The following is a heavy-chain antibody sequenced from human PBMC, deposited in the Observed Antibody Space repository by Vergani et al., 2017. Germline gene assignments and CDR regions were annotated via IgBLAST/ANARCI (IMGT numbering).Heavy chain of an antibody. Sequence: QVQLQESGPGLVKPSQTLSLTCTVSGASINNDFYYWHWIRQPAGKGLEWIGRIYVSGITDYNSSLQSRVSMSVDTSKNQFSLTLTSVTAADTAVYYCARDNNHLRPMAFDLWGQGTMVTVSS. V-gene: IGHV4-61*02. J-gene: IGHJ3*01. CDR3: ARDNNHLRPMAFDL. CDR1: GASINNDFYY. D-gene: IGHD2/OR15-2a*01. CDR2: IYVSGIT.